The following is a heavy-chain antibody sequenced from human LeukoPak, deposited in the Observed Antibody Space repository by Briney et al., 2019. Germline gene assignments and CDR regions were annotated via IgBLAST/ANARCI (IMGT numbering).Heavy chain of an antibody. CDR1: GFTFSSYS. CDR2: ISSSSSSI. V-gene: IGHV3-21*01. J-gene: IGHJ4*02. D-gene: IGHD6-13*01. Sequence: PGGSLRLSCAASGFTFSSYSMNWVRQAPGKGLEWVASISSSSSSIYYADSVKGRFTISRDNAKNSLYLQMNSLGAEDTAVYYCARVTGLQLVQGLDYWGQGTLVTVSS. CDR3: ARVTGLQLVQGLDY.